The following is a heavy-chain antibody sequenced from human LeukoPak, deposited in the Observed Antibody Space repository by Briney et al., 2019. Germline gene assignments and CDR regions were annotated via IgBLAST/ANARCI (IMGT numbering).Heavy chain of an antibody. V-gene: IGHV3-64*01. D-gene: IGHD6-6*01. CDR2: ISSNGGST. CDR3: ARTKYSSSYYFDY. CDR1: GFTFSSYA. Sequence: GSLRLSCAASGFTFSSYAMYWVRQAPGKGLEYVSAISSNGGSTYYANSVKGRFTISRDNSKNTLYLQMGSLRAEDMAVYYCARTKYSSSYYFDYWGQGTLVTVSS. J-gene: IGHJ4*02.